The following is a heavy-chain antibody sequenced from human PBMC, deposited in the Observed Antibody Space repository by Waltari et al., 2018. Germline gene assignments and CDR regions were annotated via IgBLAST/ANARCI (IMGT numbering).Heavy chain of an antibody. V-gene: IGHV4-59*11. CDR3: AGNPDSSPYYFDY. CDR2: IYYSGST. D-gene: IGHD6-6*01. J-gene: IGHJ4*02. CDR1: GGSISSHY. Sequence: QVQLLESGPGLVKPSETLSLTCTVSGGSISSHYWSWIRQPTGKGLEWIGYIYYSGSTNYYPYLMSRLTTSVDTSKNQFSLKLSTVTAAETAVDYYAGNPDSSPYYFDYWGQGTLVTVSS.